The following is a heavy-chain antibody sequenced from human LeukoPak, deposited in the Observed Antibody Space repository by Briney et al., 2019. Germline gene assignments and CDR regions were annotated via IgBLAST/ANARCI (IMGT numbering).Heavy chain of an antibody. J-gene: IGHJ4*02. D-gene: IGHD3-16*02. CDR1: GGSISSSSYY. CDR3: AREVKGYVWGSYRYVDY. V-gene: IGHV4-39*07. CDR2: IYYSGST. Sequence: PSETLSLTCTVSGGSISSSSYYWGWIRQPPGKGLEWIGSIYYSGSTYYNPSLKSRVTISVDTSKNQFSLKLSSVTAADTAVYYCAREVKGYVWGSYRYVDYWGQGTLVTVSS.